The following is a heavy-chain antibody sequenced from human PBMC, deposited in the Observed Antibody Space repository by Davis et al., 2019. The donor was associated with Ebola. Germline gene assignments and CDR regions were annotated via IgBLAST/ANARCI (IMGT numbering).Heavy chain of an antibody. Sequence: AASVKVSCKASGYTFTSYYMHWVRQAPGQGLEWMGIINPSGGSTSYAQKFQGRVTMTRDTSTSTVYMELSSLRSGDTAVYYCARGYCTNVVCYELPVIDYWGQGTLVTVSS. CDR1: GYTFTSYY. V-gene: IGHV1-46*01. CDR3: ARGYCTNVVCYELPVIDY. D-gene: IGHD2-8*01. J-gene: IGHJ4*02. CDR2: INPSGGST.